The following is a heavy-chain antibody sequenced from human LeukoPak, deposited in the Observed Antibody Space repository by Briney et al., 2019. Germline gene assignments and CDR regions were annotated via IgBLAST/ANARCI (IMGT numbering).Heavy chain of an antibody. D-gene: IGHD2-2*01. Sequence: GASVKVSCKASGYTFTGYYMHWVRRAPGQGLEWMGWINPNSGGTNYAQKFQGRVTMTRDTSISTAYMELSRLRSDDTAVYYCARGLVVPAAIMIKYNWFDPWGQGTLVTVSS. CDR3: ARGLVVPAAIMIKYNWFDP. V-gene: IGHV1-2*02. CDR2: INPNSGGT. J-gene: IGHJ5*02. CDR1: GYTFTGYY.